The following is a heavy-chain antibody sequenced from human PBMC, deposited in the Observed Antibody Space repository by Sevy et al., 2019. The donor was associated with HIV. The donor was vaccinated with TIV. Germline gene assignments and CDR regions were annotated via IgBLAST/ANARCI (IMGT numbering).Heavy chain of an antibody. V-gene: IGHV1-2*02. Sequence: ASLKVSCKASGYSFSDSGYYVHWVRQAPGQGLEWMGWINPKSGATKYAQKFQGRVTMTRDTSVSTANMELTRLTSDDTAVYYCARESYDFWTGPVDYDYGIDVWGQGTTVTVSS. CDR3: ARESYDFWTGPVDYDYGIDV. CDR1: GYSFSDSGYY. D-gene: IGHD3-3*01. CDR2: INPKSGAT. J-gene: IGHJ6*02.